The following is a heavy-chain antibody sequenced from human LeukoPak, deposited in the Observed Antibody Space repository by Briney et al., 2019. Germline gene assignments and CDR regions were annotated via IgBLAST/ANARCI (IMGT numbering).Heavy chain of an antibody. V-gene: IGHV4-34*01. Sequence: SETLSLTCAVYGGSFSGYYWSWIRQPPGKGLEWIGEINHSGSTNYNPSLKSRVTISLDTSKNQFSLKLTSVTAADAAVYYCARGLAGYGYNWFDPWGQGTRVSVSS. J-gene: IGHJ5*02. CDR3: ARGLAGYGYNWFDP. CDR2: INHSGST. D-gene: IGHD5-18*01. CDR1: GGSFSGYY.